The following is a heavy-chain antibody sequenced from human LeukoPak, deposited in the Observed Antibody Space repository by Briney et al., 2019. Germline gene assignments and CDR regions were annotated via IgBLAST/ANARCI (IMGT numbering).Heavy chain of an antibody. D-gene: IGHD6-19*01. CDR2: IYHNGNT. Sequence: SGTLSLTCAVSGASISSTNWWSWVRQPPGKGLEWIGEIYHNGNTNFNPSLKSRVTISVDKSKNQFSLKVRSVTAADTAVYYCARVQFSSGSLDYWGQGTLVTVSS. J-gene: IGHJ4*02. CDR3: ARVQFSSGSLDY. CDR1: GASISSTNW. V-gene: IGHV4-4*02.